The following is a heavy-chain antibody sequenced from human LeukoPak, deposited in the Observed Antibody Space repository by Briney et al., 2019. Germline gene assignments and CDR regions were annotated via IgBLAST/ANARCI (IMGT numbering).Heavy chain of an antibody. V-gene: IGHV3-13*01. CDR1: GFTFSSYD. Sequence: GGSLRLSCAASGFTFSSYDMHWVRQITGKGLGWVSAIDTAGDTYYPGSVKGRFTSARENAKNSLYLQMNSLRVGDTAVYYCARGKYYYDSSGYLAPWGQGTLVTVSS. CDR3: ARGKYYYDSSGYLAP. J-gene: IGHJ5*02. CDR2: IDTAGDT. D-gene: IGHD3-22*01.